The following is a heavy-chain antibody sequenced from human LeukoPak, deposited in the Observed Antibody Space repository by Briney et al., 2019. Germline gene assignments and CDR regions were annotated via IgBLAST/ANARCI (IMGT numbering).Heavy chain of an antibody. CDR1: GGSISSGSYY. J-gene: IGHJ5*02. Sequence: SETLSLTCTVSGGSISSGSYYWSWIRQPAGKGLEWIGRIYTSGSTNYNPSLKSRVTISVDTSKNQFSLKLSSVTAADTAVYYCARENIVVVPAASLWFDPWGQGTLVTVSS. CDR2: IYTSGST. D-gene: IGHD2-2*01. CDR3: ARENIVVVPAASLWFDP. V-gene: IGHV4-61*02.